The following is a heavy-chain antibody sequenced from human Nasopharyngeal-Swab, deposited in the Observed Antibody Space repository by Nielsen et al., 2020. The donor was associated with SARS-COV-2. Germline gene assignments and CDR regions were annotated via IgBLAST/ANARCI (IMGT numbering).Heavy chain of an antibody. J-gene: IGHJ2*01. V-gene: IGHV2-5*01. CDR1: GFSFTTSGMT. D-gene: IGHD3-22*01. CDR3: TQYNYDRRVFDL. Sequence: SGPTLVKPTQTLTLTCSFSGFSFTTSGMTVGWIRQPPGKALEWLALIYWNDYKRYRPSLESRLTIAKDTSKNRVVLTITNVDPADTATYFCTQYNYDRRVFDLWGRGTLVTVSS. CDR2: IYWNDYK.